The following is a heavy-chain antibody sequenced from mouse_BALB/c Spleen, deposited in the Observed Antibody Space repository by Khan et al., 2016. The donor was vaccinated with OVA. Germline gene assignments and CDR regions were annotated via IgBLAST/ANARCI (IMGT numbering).Heavy chain of an antibody. CDR3: ARLAYFYDSEGFAY. J-gene: IGHJ3*01. CDR2: VSTGGHYT. CDR1: GFTFSTYD. D-gene: IGHD1-1*01. V-gene: IGHV5-6*01. Sequence: EVELVESGGDVVKPGGSLKLSCAASGFTFSTYDMSWVRQTPDKRLEWVATVSTGGHYTYYPDTVKGRFTISRDDAKDTLYLQMSSLKSEDTAMFYCARLAYFYDSEGFAYWGQGTLVTVSA.